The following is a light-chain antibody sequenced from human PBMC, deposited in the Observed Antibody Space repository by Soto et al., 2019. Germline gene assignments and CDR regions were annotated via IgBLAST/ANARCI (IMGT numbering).Light chain of an antibody. J-gene: IGKJ5*01. V-gene: IGKV3-11*02. CDR3: QQRYNWPIT. CDR2: DAS. CDR1: QSVSNY. Sequence: EIVLTQSPATLSLSPGERATLSCRASQSVSNYLGWYQQKPGQAPRLLIYDASNRATGIPARFSGSGSGRDFTLTISSLEPEDFSVYYCQQRYNWPITFGQGTRLEIK.